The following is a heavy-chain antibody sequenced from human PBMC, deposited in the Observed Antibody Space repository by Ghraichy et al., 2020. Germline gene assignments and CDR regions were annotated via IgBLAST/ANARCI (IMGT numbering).Heavy chain of an antibody. CDR2: INIDGSSR. Sequence: GSLNISCAASGFKFSSYWMHWVRQAPGKGLVWVSRINIDGSSRSYADSVKGRFTISRDNAKSTLYLQMNSLRVEDTAVYYCARVPVSPVTIGMDVWGQGTTATVSS. CDR3: ARVPVSPVTIGMDV. CDR1: GFKFSSYW. J-gene: IGHJ6*02. D-gene: IGHD4-17*01. V-gene: IGHV3-74*01.